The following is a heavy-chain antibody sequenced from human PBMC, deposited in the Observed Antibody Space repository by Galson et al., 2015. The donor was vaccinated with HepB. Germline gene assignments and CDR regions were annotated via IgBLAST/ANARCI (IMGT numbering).Heavy chain of an antibody. J-gene: IGHJ4*02. Sequence: SLRLSCAASGFTFSSYAMHWVRQAPGKGLEYVSGISSNGGSTYYADSVKGRFTISRDNSKNTLYLQMSSLRAEDTAVYYCVKDSGARGYGSFDYWGQGTLVTVSS. CDR3: VKDSGARGYGSFDY. CDR2: ISSNGGST. CDR1: GFTFSSYA. D-gene: IGHD3-10*01. V-gene: IGHV3-64D*06.